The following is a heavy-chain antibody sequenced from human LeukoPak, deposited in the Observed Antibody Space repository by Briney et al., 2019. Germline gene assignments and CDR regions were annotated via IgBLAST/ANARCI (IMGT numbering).Heavy chain of an antibody. V-gene: IGHV3-23*01. Sequence: GGSLRLSCAASGFTFSSYAMSWVRQAPGKGLEWVSAISGSGGSTYYADSVKGRFTISRDNSKNTLYLQMNSLRAEGTAVYYCAKGYGDYASSSMDVWGKGTTVTVSS. CDR1: GFTFSSYA. CDR2: ISGSGGST. J-gene: IGHJ6*03. CDR3: AKGYGDYASSSMDV. D-gene: IGHD4-17*01.